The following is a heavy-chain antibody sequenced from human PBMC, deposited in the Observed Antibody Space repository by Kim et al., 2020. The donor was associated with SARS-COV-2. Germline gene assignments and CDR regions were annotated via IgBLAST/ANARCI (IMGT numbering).Heavy chain of an antibody. Sequence: SFQGQVTISADKSISTAYLQWSSLKASDTAMYYCARAGDGYSPPEWYFDLWGRGTLVTVSS. D-gene: IGHD5-18*01. CDR3: ARAGDGYSPPEWYFDL. V-gene: IGHV5-51*01. J-gene: IGHJ2*01.